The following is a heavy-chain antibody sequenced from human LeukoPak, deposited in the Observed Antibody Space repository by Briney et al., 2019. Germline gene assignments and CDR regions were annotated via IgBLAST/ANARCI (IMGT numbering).Heavy chain of an antibody. CDR2: ISHTGGT. Sequence: SETLSLTCTVSGGSISSADYYWTWIRQPPGKGLEWIGYISHTGGTYYNSSLLSRVTISVDRSKNQFFLTLGSVTAADTAVYFCARDLVTRLNQYYDFWRFDPWGQGTLVTVSS. CDR1: GGSISSADYY. V-gene: IGHV4-30-2*01. D-gene: IGHD3-3*01. J-gene: IGHJ5*02. CDR3: ARDLVTRLNQYYDFWRFDP.